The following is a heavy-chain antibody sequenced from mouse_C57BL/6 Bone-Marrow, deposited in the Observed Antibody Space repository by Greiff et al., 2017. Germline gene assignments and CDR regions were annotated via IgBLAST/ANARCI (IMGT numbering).Heavy chain of an antibody. J-gene: IGHJ1*03. CDR1: GFTFTSYG. V-gene: IGHV1-81*01. CDR2: IYPISGNT. Sequence: VQLQQSGAELARPGASVKLSCKASGFTFTSYGISWVKQRTGQGLEWIGEIYPISGNTYYTEKFTGKATLTADKSPSTAYMELRRLTSEDSAVYCCARLRWVRKYFEVWGTGTTVTVSS. CDR3: ARLRWVRKYFEV. D-gene: IGHD2-14*01.